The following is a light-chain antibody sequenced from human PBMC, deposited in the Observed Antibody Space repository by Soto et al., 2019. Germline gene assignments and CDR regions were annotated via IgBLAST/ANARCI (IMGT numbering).Light chain of an antibody. Sequence: VLTQPASVSGSPEQSITISCTGTSSDVGAYNLVSWYQQLPGKAPRLIIYEGTKRPSGISHRFSGSKSDNTASLTISGLRAEDEAHYHCCSYAGSRTFVFGGGTK. CDR1: SSDVGAYNL. V-gene: IGLV2-23*01. J-gene: IGLJ2*01. CDR3: CSYAGSRTFV. CDR2: EGT.